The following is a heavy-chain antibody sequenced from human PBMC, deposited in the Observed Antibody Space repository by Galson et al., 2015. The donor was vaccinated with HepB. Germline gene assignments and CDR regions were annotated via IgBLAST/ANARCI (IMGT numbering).Heavy chain of an antibody. Sequence: SLRPCCAGSGVTFSGSAIHWVRQTSGKGLEWVGRIRSKDYSYATAYAASLNGRFTNFRDDSKNAAYLHMNDLKTEDSAVHYFTRLADSSGYSSSWGQGTLVTVSS. V-gene: IGHV3-73*01. CDR2: IRSKDYSYAT. J-gene: IGHJ1*01. D-gene: IGHD5-18*01. CDR1: GVTFSGSA. CDR3: TRLADSSGYSSS.